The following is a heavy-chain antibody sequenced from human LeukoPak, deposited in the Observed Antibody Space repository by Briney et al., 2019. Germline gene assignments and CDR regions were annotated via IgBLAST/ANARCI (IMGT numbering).Heavy chain of an antibody. CDR1: GGSINSYY. V-gene: IGHV4-4*09. CDR2: IFPSGSA. J-gene: IGHJ6*03. Sequence: SETLSLTCTVSGGSINSYYWSWIRQSPVKGLEWIGYIFPSGSAFYNPSLESRVTISLDTSENQLSLPLSSVTAADTAVYYCARRNHYFYYMDVWGKGTTVTVSS. CDR3: ARRNHYFYYMDV.